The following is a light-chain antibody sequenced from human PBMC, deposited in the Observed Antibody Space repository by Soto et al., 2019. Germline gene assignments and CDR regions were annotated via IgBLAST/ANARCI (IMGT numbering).Light chain of an antibody. CDR3: SSYRE. Sequence: QSVLTQPASVSGSPGQSITISCTGTSSDVGGYNYVSWYQQHPGKAPKLMIYEVSNRPSGVSNRFSGSKSGNTASLTISGLQAEDEAVYYCSSYREFGGGTKLTVL. V-gene: IGLV2-14*01. CDR2: EVS. J-gene: IGLJ3*02. CDR1: SSDVGGYNY.